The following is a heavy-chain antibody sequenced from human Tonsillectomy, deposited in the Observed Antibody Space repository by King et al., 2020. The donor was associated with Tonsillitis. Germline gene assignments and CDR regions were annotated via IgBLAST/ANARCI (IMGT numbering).Heavy chain of an antibody. V-gene: IGHV3-7*03. CDR2: IKQDGSEK. Sequence: VQLVESGGGLVQPGGSLRLSCAASGFTFSNFWMTWVRQAPGKGLEWVANIKQDGSEKHYVDSVEGRFTISRDNAKNSLYLQMNSLSSADTAVYFCARGYSGSATDSYYFYAMDVWGQGTAVTVSS. CDR1: GFTFSNFW. CDR3: ARGYSGSATDSYYFYAMDV. J-gene: IGHJ6*02. D-gene: IGHD5-12*01.